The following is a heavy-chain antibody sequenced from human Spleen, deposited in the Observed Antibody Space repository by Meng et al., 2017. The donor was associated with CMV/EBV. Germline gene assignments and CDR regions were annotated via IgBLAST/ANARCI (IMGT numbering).Heavy chain of an antibody. CDR3: ARRFRNTLEAFDI. J-gene: IGHJ3*02. CDR2: ISAYNGNT. V-gene: IGHV1-18*01. D-gene: IGHD1-1*01. CDR1: GYAFTSYG. Sequence: ASVKVSCKASGYAFTSYGISWVRQAPGQGLEWMGWISAYNGNTNYAQKLQGRVTITSDTSISTAYMQLSGLRSDDTAVYYCARRFRNTLEAFDIWGQGTLVTVSS.